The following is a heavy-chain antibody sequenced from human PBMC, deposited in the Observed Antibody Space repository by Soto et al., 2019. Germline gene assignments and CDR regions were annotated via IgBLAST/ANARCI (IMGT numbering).Heavy chain of an antibody. Sequence: EVQLVESGGGSEQPGGSLRLSCSTSGFTFSSFEMSWVRQAPGKGLEWDSYISSSGSAIYYADSVEGRFTISRDTAKKSLFLQMDNLRAEDTAVYFCARVGLDYDSSGYYFDKWGQGTLVTVSS. CDR2: ISSSGSAI. CDR3: ARVGLDYDSSGYYFDK. D-gene: IGHD3-22*01. J-gene: IGHJ4*02. V-gene: IGHV3-48*03. CDR1: GFTFSSFE.